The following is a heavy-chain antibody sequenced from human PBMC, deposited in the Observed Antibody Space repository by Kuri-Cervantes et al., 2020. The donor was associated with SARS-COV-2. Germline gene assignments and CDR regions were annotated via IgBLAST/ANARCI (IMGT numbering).Heavy chain of an antibody. V-gene: IGHV4-34*01. J-gene: IGHJ4*02. D-gene: IGHD7-27*01. CDR1: GGSFSGYY. CDR2: INHSGST. Sequence: SETLSLTCAVYGGSFSGYYWSWIRQPPGKGLEWIGEINHSGSTNYNPSLKSRVTISIDTSKNQFSLELSSVTAADTAVYYCAMRSGDFDYWGQGTLVTVSS. CDR3: AMRSGDFDY.